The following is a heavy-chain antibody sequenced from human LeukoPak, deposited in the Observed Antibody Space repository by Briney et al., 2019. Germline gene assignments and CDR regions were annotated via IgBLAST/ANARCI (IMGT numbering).Heavy chain of an antibody. CDR3: ARIGVGSGYLHFDY. J-gene: IGHJ4*02. CDR2: IYYSGST. CDR1: GGSISSSSYY. Sequence: SETLSLTCTVSGGSISSSSYYWGWIRQPPGKWLEWIGSIYYSGSTYYNPSLKSRVTISVDTSKNQFSLKLSSVTAADTAVYYCARIGVGSGYLHFDYWGQGTLVTVSS. V-gene: IGHV4-39*01. D-gene: IGHD3-22*01.